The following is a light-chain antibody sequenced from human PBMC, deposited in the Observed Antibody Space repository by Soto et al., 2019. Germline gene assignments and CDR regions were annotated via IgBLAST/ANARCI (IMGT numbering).Light chain of an antibody. CDR3: QQHASYSRT. J-gene: IGKJ4*01. CDR1: QSISNY. V-gene: IGKV1-5*01. CDR2: DAS. Sequence: DIQMTQSPSTLSSSPGDRVTITCRASQSISNYLAWYQQKPGKAPQLLLYDASSWESGVPSRFSGSGSGTDFTLTISSLEPDDFAVYYCQQHASYSRTFGEGTKVEIK.